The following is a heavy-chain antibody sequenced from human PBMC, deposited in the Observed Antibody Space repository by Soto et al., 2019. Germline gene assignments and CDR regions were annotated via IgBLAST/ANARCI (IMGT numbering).Heavy chain of an antibody. D-gene: IGHD6-13*01. V-gene: IGHV3-30-3*01. J-gene: IGHJ4*02. CDR3: ARYGRDSSSWCLDY. Sequence: QVQLVESGGGVVQPGRSLRLSCAASGFTFSSYAMHWVRQAPGKGLAWVAVISYDGSNKYYADSVKGRFTISRDNSKNTLYLQMNSLRAEDTAVYYCARYGRDSSSWCLDYWGQGTLVTVSS. CDR2: ISYDGSNK. CDR1: GFTFSSYA.